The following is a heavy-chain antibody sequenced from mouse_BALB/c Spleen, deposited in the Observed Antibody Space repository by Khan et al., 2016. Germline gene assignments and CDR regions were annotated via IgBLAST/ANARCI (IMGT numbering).Heavy chain of an antibody. CDR3: ASRLAY. CDR2: IDPANGNT. Sequence: VQLQQSGAELVKPGASVKLSCTASGFNIKDTFMHWVKQRPEQGLEWIGRIDPANGNTKYDPKFQGKATITADTSSNIVYLQLSSLTSEDTAVYYCASRLAYWGQGTLVTVSA. CDR1: GFNIKDTF. J-gene: IGHJ3*01. V-gene: IGHV14-3*02.